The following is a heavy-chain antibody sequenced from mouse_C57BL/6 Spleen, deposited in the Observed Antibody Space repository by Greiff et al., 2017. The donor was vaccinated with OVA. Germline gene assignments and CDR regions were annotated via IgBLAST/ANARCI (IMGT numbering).Heavy chain of an antibody. Sequence: VQLQESGPELVKPGASVKISCKASGYTFTDYYINWVKQRPGQGLEWIGWIFPGSGSTYYNEKFKGKATLTVDKSSSTAYMLLSSLTSEDSAVYFCARLGYYGSLHYFDYWGQGTTLTVSS. CDR1: GYTFTDYY. D-gene: IGHD1-1*01. J-gene: IGHJ2*01. CDR2: IFPGSGST. CDR3: ARLGYYGSLHYFDY. V-gene: IGHV1-75*01.